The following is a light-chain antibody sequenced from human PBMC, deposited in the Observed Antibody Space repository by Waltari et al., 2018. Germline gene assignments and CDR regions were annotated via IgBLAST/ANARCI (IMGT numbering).Light chain of an antibody. CDR2: TSS. V-gene: IGKV1-39*01. CDR1: QTLENF. CDR3: QQYGSAPPRT. Sequence: DIQMTQSPSSLSASVGDRVTVTCRTKQTLENFLNWYQQKPGKAPNPLFFTSSTLRSGVPSRFSGSGSGTDVTLPISRLEPEDYAVYYCQQYGSAPPRTFGQGTKLEIK. J-gene: IGKJ2*02.